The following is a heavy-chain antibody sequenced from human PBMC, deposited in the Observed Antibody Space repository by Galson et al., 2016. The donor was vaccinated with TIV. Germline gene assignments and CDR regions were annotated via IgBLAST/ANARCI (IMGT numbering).Heavy chain of an antibody. V-gene: IGHV1-69*13. CDR3: ATDRNTALDTYHYYYAMDV. CDR1: GGTFSTYV. Sequence: SVKVSCKASGGTFSTYVINWVRQAPGQGLEWMGGIIPLFGTTNYAQKFQGRVTISADESTSTAYMELSSLRSEDTAVFYCATDRNTALDTYHYYYAMDVWGQGTTVTVSS. CDR2: IIPLFGTT. J-gene: IGHJ6*02. D-gene: IGHD5-18*01.